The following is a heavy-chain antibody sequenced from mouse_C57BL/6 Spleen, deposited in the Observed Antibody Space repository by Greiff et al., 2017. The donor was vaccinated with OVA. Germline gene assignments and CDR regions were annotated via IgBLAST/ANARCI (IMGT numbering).Heavy chain of an antibody. CDR1: GFTFSDYG. CDR3: ARGASEGGFAD. J-gene: IGHJ3*01. V-gene: IGHV5-17*01. D-gene: IGHD6-1*01. Sequence: EVQRVESGGGLVKPGGSLKLSCAASGFTFSDYGMHWVRQAPEKGLEWVAYISSGSGTIYYADTVKGRFTISRDNAKNTLFLQMTSLRSEDTAMYDCARGASEGGFADWGKGTLVTVSA. CDR2: ISSGSGTI.